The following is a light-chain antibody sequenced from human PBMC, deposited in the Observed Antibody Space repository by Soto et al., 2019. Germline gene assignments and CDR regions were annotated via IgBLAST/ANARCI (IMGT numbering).Light chain of an antibody. CDR2: DAS. CDR3: QQYDNLRSIT. J-gene: IGKJ5*01. CDR1: QSVSYY. Sequence: EIVLTQSPGTLSLSPGERATLSCRASQSVSYYLAWYQQKPGQAPRLLIYDASSRATGVPDRFSGSGSGTDFTLTITSLQPEDTATYYCQQYDNLRSITFGQGTRLEI. V-gene: IGKV3-20*01.